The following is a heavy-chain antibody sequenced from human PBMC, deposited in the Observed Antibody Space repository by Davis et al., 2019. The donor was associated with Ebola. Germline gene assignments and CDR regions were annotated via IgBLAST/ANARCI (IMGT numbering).Heavy chain of an antibody. Sequence: SETLSLTCAVSGGSISSGDYYWSWIRQPPGKGLEWIGYIYYSGSTYYNPSLKSRVTISVDTSKNQFSLKLSSVTAADTAVYYCASVGGDSVVVPAAPYYMDVWGKGTTVTVSS. CDR1: GGSISSGDYY. CDR2: IYYSGST. CDR3: ASVGGDSVVVPAAPYYMDV. D-gene: IGHD2-2*01. V-gene: IGHV4-31*11. J-gene: IGHJ6*03.